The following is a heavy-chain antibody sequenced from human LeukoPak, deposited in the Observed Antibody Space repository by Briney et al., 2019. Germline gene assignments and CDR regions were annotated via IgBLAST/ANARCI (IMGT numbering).Heavy chain of an antibody. Sequence: SETLSLTCTVSGGSISSYYWSWIRQPPGKGLEWIGYIYYSESTNYNPSLKSRVTISVDTSKNQFSLKLSSVTAADTAAYYCATGAYCGGDCFDAFDIWGQGTMVTISS. CDR2: IYYSEST. J-gene: IGHJ3*02. CDR3: ATGAYCGGDCFDAFDI. V-gene: IGHV4-59*08. CDR1: GGSISSYY. D-gene: IGHD2-21*01.